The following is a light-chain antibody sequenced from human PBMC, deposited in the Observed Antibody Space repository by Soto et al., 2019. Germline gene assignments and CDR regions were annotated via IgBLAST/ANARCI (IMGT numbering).Light chain of an antibody. CDR1: QSISSY. CDR2: AAS. J-gene: IGKJ1*01. Sequence: DLQRTQSPSSLSASLGDRFPITGMASQSISSYLNWYQQKPGKATKLLIYAASSLQSGVPSRFSGSGSGTEFTLTISSLQTDDFATYYCQPYNSYSEAVGPGTQVDIK. CDR3: QPYNSYSEA. V-gene: IGKV1-39*01.